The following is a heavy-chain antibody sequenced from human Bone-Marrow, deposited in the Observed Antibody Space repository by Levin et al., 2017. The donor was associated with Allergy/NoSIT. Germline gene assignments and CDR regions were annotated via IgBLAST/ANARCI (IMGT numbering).Heavy chain of an antibody. CDR3: VRDSKTSPWSWSDF. CDR2: VSYSGTT. D-gene: IGHD2-8*02. Sequence: SETLSLTCTVSGDSIDRGEHYWSWIRQRPGKGLEWIGFVSYSGTTNHIPALSGRVSLSVDTSKNQFFLSLYSVTAADTAVYYCVRDSKTSPWSWSDFWGQGTQVTVSS. CDR1: GDSIDRGEHY. V-gene: IGHV4-31*03. J-gene: IGHJ4*02.